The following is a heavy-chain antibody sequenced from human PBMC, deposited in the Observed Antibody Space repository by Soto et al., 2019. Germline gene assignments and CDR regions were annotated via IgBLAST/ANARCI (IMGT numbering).Heavy chain of an antibody. D-gene: IGHD3-10*01. CDR1: GFSLSTSGVG. Sequence: QITLKESGPTLVKPTQTLTLTCTFSGFSLSTSGVGVGWIRQPPGKALEWLALIYWDDDKRYSRSLKSSLTITKDTSKNQVVLTMTNMDPVDTATYYCAHTTPSSGMIWFAPWSQGTLVTVSS. CDR3: AHTTPSSGMIWFAP. J-gene: IGHJ5*02. V-gene: IGHV2-5*02. CDR2: IYWDDDK.